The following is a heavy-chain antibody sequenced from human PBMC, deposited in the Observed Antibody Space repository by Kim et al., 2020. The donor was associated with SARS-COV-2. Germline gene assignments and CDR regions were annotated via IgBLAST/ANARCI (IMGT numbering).Heavy chain of an antibody. Sequence: SETLSLTCAVYGGSFSGYYWSWIRQPPGKGLEWIGEINHSGSTNYNPSLKSRVTISVDTSKNHFSLKLSSVTAADTAVYYCASPQKRDCSGGSCYSWDYWGQGTLVTVSS. D-gene: IGHD2-15*01. CDR3: ASPQKRDCSGGSCYSWDY. V-gene: IGHV4-34*01. CDR1: GGSFSGYY. J-gene: IGHJ4*02. CDR2: INHSGST.